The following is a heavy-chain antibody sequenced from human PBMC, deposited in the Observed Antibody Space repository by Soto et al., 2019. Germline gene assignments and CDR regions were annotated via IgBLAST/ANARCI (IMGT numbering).Heavy chain of an antibody. J-gene: IGHJ5*02. D-gene: IGHD2-2*01. Sequence: QVQLVESGGGVVQPGKSLRLSCAASGFTFSSYGMHWVRQAPGKGLEWVAVISYGGSNKYYADSVKGRFTISRDNSKNTLYLQMNNLRAGDTAVYYCAKDNCSSTSCYRLYNWCDPWGQGTLVTVSS. CDR3: AKDNCSSTSCYRLYNWCDP. CDR1: GFTFSSYG. V-gene: IGHV3-30*18. CDR2: ISYGGSNK.